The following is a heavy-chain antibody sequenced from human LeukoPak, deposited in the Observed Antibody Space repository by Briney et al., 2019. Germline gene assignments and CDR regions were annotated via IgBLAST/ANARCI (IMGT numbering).Heavy chain of an antibody. D-gene: IGHD2-2*01. V-gene: IGHV3-15*01. Sequence: GGSLSLSCAASGFTFSNAWMSWVRQAPGKGLEWVGRIKSKTDGGTTDYAAPVKGRFTISRDDSKNTLYLQMNSLKTEDTAVYYCTTRYCSSTSCSEVMDVWGKGTTVTVSS. CDR2: IKSKTDGGTT. CDR1: GFTFSNAW. J-gene: IGHJ6*04. CDR3: TTRYCSSTSCSEVMDV.